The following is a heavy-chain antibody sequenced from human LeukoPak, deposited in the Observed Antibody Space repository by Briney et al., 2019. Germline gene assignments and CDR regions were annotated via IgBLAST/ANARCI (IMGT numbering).Heavy chain of an antibody. CDR3: ARGPMVRGVTPYYMDV. V-gene: IGHV1-69*01. CDR2: IIPIFGTA. D-gene: IGHD3-10*01. Sequence: GSSVKVSCKASGGTFSSYAISWARQAPGQGLEWMGGIIPIFGTANYAQKFQGRVTITADESTSTAYMELSSLRSEDTAVYYCARGPMVRGVTPYYMDVWGKGTTVTVSS. CDR1: GGTFSSYA. J-gene: IGHJ6*03.